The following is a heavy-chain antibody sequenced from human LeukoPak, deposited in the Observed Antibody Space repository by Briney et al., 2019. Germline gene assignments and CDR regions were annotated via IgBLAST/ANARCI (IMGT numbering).Heavy chain of an antibody. CDR3: ARVAAAAGTRGFDY. CDR1: GYTFTSYG. Sequence: ASVTVSCKASGYTFTSYGISWVRQAPGQGLEWMGWISAYNGNTNYAQKLQGRVTMTTDTSTSTAYMELRSLRSDDTAVYYCARVAAAAGTRGFDYWGQGTLVTVSS. D-gene: IGHD6-13*01. V-gene: IGHV1-18*01. CDR2: ISAYNGNT. J-gene: IGHJ4*02.